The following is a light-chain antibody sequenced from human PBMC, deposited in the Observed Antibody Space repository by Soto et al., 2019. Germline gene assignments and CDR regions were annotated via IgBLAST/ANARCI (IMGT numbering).Light chain of an antibody. J-gene: IGLJ3*02. Sequence: QSALTQSPSASGSPGQSVTISCTGTSSDVGKYVSWYQQHPGKAPKLMIYEVSKRPSGVPDRFSGSKSGNTASLTVSGLQAEDEADYYCSSYAGSNNWVFGGGTKVTVL. CDR2: EVS. CDR1: SSDVGKY. V-gene: IGLV2-8*01. CDR3: SSYAGSNNWV.